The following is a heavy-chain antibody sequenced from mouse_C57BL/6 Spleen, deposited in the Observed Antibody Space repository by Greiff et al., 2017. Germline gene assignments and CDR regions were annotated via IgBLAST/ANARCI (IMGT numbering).Heavy chain of an antibody. CDR3: ARSSLYYDYPYDD. CDR2: IRNKANGYTT. Sequence: VKLVESGGGLVQPGGSLSLSCAASGFTFTDYYMSWVRQPPGKALEWLGCIRNKANGYTTEYSASVKGRFTISRDNSQSILYLQMNALRAEDSATYYCARSSLYYDYPYDDWGQGTTLTVSS. J-gene: IGHJ2*01. V-gene: IGHV7-3*01. CDR1: GFTFTDYY. D-gene: IGHD2-4*01.